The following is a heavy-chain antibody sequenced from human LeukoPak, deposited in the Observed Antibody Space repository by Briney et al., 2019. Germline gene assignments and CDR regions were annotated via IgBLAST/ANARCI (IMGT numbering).Heavy chain of an antibody. CDR2: INHSGST. V-gene: IGHV4-34*01. CDR1: GGSFSGYY. Sequence: PSETLSLTCAVYGGSFSGYYWSWLRQPPGKGLEWIGEINHSGSTNYNPSLKSRVTISVDTSKNQFSLKLSSVTAADTAVYYCARDLYGGNSHFDYWGQGTLVTVSS. J-gene: IGHJ4*02. CDR3: ARDLYGGNSHFDY. D-gene: IGHD4-23*01.